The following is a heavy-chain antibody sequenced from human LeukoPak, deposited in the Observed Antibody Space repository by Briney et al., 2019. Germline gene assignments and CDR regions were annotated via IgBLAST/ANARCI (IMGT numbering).Heavy chain of an antibody. V-gene: IGHV4-31*03. D-gene: IGHD2-2*01. CDR3: ARGIRCSSTSCWGYYYGMDV. CDR1: GGSISSGGYS. J-gene: IGHJ6*02. Sequence: SETLSLTCTVSGGSISSGGYSWSWIRQHPGKGLEWIGYIYYSRSTYYNPSLKSRVTISVDTSKNQFSLKLSSVTAADTAVYYCARGIRCSSTSCWGYYYGMDVWGQGTTVTVSS. CDR2: IYYSRST.